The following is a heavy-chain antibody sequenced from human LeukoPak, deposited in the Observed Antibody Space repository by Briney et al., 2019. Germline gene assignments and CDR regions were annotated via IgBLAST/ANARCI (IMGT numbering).Heavy chain of an antibody. CDR1: GFTLSGSA. V-gene: IGHV3-73*01. J-gene: IGHJ6*02. D-gene: IGHD2-2*01. Sequence: GGSLRLSCAASGFTLSGSAMHWVRQASGKGLEWVGRIRSKANGYATAYAASVKGRFTISRDDSKNTAYLQMNSLKTEDTAVYYCYWRYCSSTSCLLYGMDVLGQGTTVTVSS. CDR2: IRSKANGYAT. CDR3: YWRYCSSTSCLLYGMDV.